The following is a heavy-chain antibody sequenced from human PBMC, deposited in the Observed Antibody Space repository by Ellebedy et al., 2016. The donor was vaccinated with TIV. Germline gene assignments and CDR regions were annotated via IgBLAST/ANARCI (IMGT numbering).Heavy chain of an antibody. CDR2: ISGSDGTT. CDR3: AKTDGSGSYVAYDY. V-gene: IGHV3-23*01. D-gene: IGHD3-10*01. CDR1: GFTVSSNY. Sequence: GESLKISCAASGFTVSSNYMNWVRQALGKGLEWVSLISGSDGTTYYADSVKGRFTIYRDNSKDTLYLQMNSLRAEDTAVYCCAKTDGSGSYVAYDYWGQGILVTVSS. J-gene: IGHJ4*02.